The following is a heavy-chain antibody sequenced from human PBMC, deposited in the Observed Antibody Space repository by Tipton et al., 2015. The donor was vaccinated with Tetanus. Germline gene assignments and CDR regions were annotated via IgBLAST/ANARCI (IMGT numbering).Heavy chain of an antibody. CDR1: GGSFSNYF. V-gene: IGHV4-34*01. Sequence: GLVKPSETLSLTCAVYGGSFSNYFWRWIRQPPGKGLEWIGEISPSGNTNYNPSLKSRVTISADTSRNQFSLTLSSVTAADTAVYYCARPSTTVTPRAFDVWGQGTMITVSS. CDR2: ISPSGNT. J-gene: IGHJ3*01. CDR3: ARPSTTVTPRAFDV. D-gene: IGHD4-17*01.